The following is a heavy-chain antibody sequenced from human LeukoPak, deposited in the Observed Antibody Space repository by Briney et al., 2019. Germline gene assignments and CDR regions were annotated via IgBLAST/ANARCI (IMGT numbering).Heavy chain of an antibody. CDR3: AKDLNYGSGSPAGY. CDR1: GGSISSYY. D-gene: IGHD3-10*01. J-gene: IGHJ4*02. Sequence: AETLSLTCTVSGGSISSYYWSWIRQPAGKGLEWIGRIYTSGSTNYNPSLKSRVTMSVDTSKNQFSLKLSSVTAADTAVYYWAKDLNYGSGSPAGYWGQGTLVTVSS. V-gene: IGHV4-4*07. CDR2: IYTSGST.